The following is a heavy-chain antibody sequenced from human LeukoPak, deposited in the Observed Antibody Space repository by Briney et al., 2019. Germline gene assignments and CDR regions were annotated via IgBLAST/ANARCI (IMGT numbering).Heavy chain of an antibody. CDR1: GFTFSTYS. CDR2: IGGSGGST. CDR3: AKEVAATPFDH. Sequence: GGSLTPSCAPSGFTFSTYSMSWARQPPGKGLEWVSAIGGSGGSTYYADSVKGRFTISRDNSKNTLYLQMNSLRAEDTAVYYCAKEVAATPFDHWGQGTLVTVSS. V-gene: IGHV3-23*01. D-gene: IGHD6-19*01. J-gene: IGHJ4*02.